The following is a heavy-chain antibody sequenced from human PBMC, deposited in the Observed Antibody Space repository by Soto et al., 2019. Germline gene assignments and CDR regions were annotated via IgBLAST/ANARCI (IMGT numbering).Heavy chain of an antibody. CDR3: ARDGEYSYGYPNWFDP. CDR1: GGSISSGGYY. Sequence: SETLSLTCTVSGGSISSGGYYWSWIRQHPGKGLEWIGYIYYSGSTYYNPSLKSRVTISVDTSKNQFSLKLSSVTAADTAVYYCARDGEYSYGYPNWFDPWGKGTLSPSPQ. CDR2: IYYSGST. D-gene: IGHD5-18*01. J-gene: IGHJ5*02. V-gene: IGHV4-31*03.